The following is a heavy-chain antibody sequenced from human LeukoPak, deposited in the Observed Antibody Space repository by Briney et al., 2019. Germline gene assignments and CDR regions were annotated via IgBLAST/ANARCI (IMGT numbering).Heavy chain of an antibody. Sequence: PSETLSLTCTVSGGSISSSSYYWGWIRQPPGKGLEWIGSIYYSGSTYYNPSLKSRVTISVDTSKNQFSLKLSSVTAADTAVYYCARAQWGSGWCFNWFDPWGQGTLVTVSS. V-gene: IGHV4-39*07. CDR3: ARAQWGSGWCFNWFDP. J-gene: IGHJ5*02. CDR2: IYYSGST. CDR1: GGSISSSSYY. D-gene: IGHD6-19*01.